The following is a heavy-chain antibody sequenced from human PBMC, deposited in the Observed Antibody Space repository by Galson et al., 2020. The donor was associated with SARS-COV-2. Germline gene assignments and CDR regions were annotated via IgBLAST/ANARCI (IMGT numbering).Heavy chain of an antibody. CDR1: GFSLSNARMG. CDR2: IFSNDEQ. J-gene: IGHJ3*02. CDR3: ARVYGSGSYYKGDAFDI. Sequence: SGPTLVKPTETLTLTCTVSGFSLSNARMGVSWIRQPPGKALEWLAHIFSNDEQSYSTSLKSRLTISKDTSKSQVVLTMTNMDPVDTATYYCARVYGSGSYYKGDAFDIWGQGTMVTVSS. D-gene: IGHD3-10*01. V-gene: IGHV2-26*01.